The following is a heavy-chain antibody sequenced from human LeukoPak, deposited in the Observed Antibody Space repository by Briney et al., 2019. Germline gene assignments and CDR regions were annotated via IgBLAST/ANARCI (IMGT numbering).Heavy chain of an antibody. V-gene: IGHV4-34*01. J-gene: IGHJ4*02. CDR3: ARVGARYDYVWGSYRPRVYYFDY. CDR2: INHSGST. Sequence: SETLSLTCAVYGGSFSGYYWSWIRQPPGKGLEWIGEINHSGSTNYNPSLKSRVTISVDTSKNQFSLKLSSVTAADTAVYYCARVGARYDYVWGSYRPRVYYFDYWGQGTLVTVSS. CDR1: GGSFSGYY. D-gene: IGHD3-16*02.